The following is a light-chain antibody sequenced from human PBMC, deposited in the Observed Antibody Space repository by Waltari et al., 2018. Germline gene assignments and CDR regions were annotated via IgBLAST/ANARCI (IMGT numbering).Light chain of an antibody. V-gene: IGKV3-11*01. CDR1: QSVSRY. CDR2: DAS. Sequence: EIVLTQSPATLSLFPGERATLSCRASQSVSRYLAWYQQKPGQAPRLLIYDASNRATGIPGRFSGSGSGTDFTLTISSLEPEDFAVYYCQQRYSWPLTFGGGTKVEIK. CDR3: QQRYSWPLT. J-gene: IGKJ4*01.